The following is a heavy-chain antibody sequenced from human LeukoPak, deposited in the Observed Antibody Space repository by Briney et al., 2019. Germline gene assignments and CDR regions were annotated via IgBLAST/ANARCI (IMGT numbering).Heavy chain of an antibody. D-gene: IGHD6-19*01. J-gene: IGHJ5*02. Sequence: NPSETLSLTCTVSGGSISSYYWSWIRQPPGKGLEWIGYIYYSGSTNYNPSLKSRVTISVDTSKNRFSLKLSSVTAADTAVYYCARDDNSSGWYNWFDPWGQGTLVTVSS. CDR3: ARDDNSSGWYNWFDP. CDR1: GGSISSYY. CDR2: IYYSGST. V-gene: IGHV4-59*01.